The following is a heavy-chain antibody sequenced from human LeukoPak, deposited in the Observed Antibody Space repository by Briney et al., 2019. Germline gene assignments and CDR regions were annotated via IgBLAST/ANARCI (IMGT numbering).Heavy chain of an antibody. Sequence: GGSLRLSCAASGFTFSSYSMNWVRQAPGKGLEWVSYISSSSSTIYYADSVKGRFTISRDNAKNSLYLQMNSLRAEDTAVYYCARGWFGELSGFYYYMDVWGKGTTVAVSS. V-gene: IGHV3-48*01. D-gene: IGHD3-10*01. CDR1: GFTFSSYS. CDR3: ARGWFGELSGFYYYMDV. J-gene: IGHJ6*03. CDR2: ISSSSSTI.